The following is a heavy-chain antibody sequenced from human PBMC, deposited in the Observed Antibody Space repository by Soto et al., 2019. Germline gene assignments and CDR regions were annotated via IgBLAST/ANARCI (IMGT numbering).Heavy chain of an antibody. Sequence: QVQLVQSGAEVKKPGASVKVSCKASGYTFTSYAMHWVRQAPGHRLECMGWITAGNGNEKYSQKFQGRVTITRDTSARTAYMERSSLRSEDPAVYYCARVVGATGDWGQGTLVTVSS. CDR3: ARVVGATGD. CDR2: ITAGNGNE. J-gene: IGHJ4*02. V-gene: IGHV1-3*01. CDR1: GYTFTSYA. D-gene: IGHD1-26*01.